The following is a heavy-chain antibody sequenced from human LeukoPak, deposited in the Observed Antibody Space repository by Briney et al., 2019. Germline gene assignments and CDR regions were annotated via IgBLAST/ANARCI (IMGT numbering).Heavy chain of an antibody. J-gene: IGHJ5*02. CDR2: IKQDGSEK. D-gene: IGHD5-18*01. V-gene: IGHV3-7*01. CDR3: AGVGPWGYRHGYEGWFDP. CDR1: GFTFSSYW. Sequence: GGSLRLSCAASGFTFSSYWMSWVRQAPGKGLEWVANIKQDGSEKYYVDSVKGRFTISRDNAKSTLYLQMNSLRAEDTAVYYCAGVGPWGYRHGYEGWFDPWGQGTLVTVSS.